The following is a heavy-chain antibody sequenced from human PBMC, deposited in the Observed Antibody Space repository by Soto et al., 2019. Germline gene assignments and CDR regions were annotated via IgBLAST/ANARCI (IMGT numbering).Heavy chain of an antibody. CDR1: GYTFTNFD. Sequence: QVQLVQSGAEVKKPGASVKVSCKTSGYTFTNFDITWVRQAPGQGLEWMGWISTYNGETNYAQNVQDRVTMITDTPTSTAYMELRSLTSDDTAVYYCATDRSSSHHWGQGTLVTVSS. J-gene: IGHJ4*02. CDR2: ISTYNGET. CDR3: ATDRSSSHH. V-gene: IGHV1-18*01. D-gene: IGHD6-13*01.